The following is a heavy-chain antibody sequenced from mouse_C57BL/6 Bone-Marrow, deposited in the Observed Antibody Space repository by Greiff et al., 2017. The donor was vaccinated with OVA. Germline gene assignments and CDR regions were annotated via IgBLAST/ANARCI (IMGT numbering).Heavy chain of an antibody. CDR3: ARSFTRGAWFAY. CDR1: GYTFTSYW. D-gene: IGHD3-1*01. V-gene: IGHV1-52*01. CDR2: IDPSDSET. Sequence: VQLQQPGAELVRPGSSVKLSCKASGYTFTSYWMHWVKQRPIQGLEWIGNIDPSDSETHYNQKFKDKATLTVDKSSSTAYMQLSSLTSEDSAVYYCARSFTRGAWFAYWGQGTLVTVSA. J-gene: IGHJ3*01.